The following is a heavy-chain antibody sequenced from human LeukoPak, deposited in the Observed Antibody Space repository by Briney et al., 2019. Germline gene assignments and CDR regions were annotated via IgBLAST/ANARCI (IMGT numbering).Heavy chain of an antibody. CDR2: ISSSSSYI. CDR1: GCTFSTYS. Sequence: GGSLRLSCAASGCTFSTYSMNWVRQAPGKGLEWVSSISSSSSYIYYADSVKGRFTISRDNAKNSLYLQMNSLRVEDTAVYYCARGGMSYYDFWSGHSEFQHWGQGTLVTVSS. D-gene: IGHD3-3*01. J-gene: IGHJ1*01. V-gene: IGHV3-21*01. CDR3: ARGGMSYYDFWSGHSEFQH.